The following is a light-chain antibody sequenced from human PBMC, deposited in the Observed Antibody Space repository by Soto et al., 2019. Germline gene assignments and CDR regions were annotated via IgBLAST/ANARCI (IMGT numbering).Light chain of an antibody. CDR1: SSDVGGYNY. CDR2: EVS. CDR3: QSYDSSLTVV. V-gene: IGLV2-8*01. J-gene: IGLJ2*01. Sequence: QSALTQPPSASGSPGQSVTISCTGTSSDVGGYNYVSWYQQHPGKAPKFLIFEVSRRPSGVPDRFSGSKSGNTASLAITGLQAEDEADYYCQSYDSSLTVVFGGGTKVTVL.